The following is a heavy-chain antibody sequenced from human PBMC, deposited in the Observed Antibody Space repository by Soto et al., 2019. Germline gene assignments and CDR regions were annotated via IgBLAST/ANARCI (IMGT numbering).Heavy chain of an antibody. Sequence: QVQLQESGPGLVKPSQTLSLTCTVSGGSLSSGGYYWSWIRQHPGKGLEWIGYIYYSGSTYYNPSLKSRVTISVDTSKNQFSLKLSSVTAADTAVYYCARDWGYGDYDPVYFQHWGQGTLVTVSS. CDR1: GGSLSSGGYY. J-gene: IGHJ1*01. CDR3: ARDWGYGDYDPVYFQH. D-gene: IGHD4-17*01. CDR2: IYYSGST. V-gene: IGHV4-31*03.